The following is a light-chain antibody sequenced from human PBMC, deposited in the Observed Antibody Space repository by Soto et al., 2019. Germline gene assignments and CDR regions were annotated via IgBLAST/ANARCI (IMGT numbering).Light chain of an antibody. CDR3: QQYGSSLYT. V-gene: IGKV3-20*01. CDR1: QSVSSSY. J-gene: IGKJ2*01. Sequence: EIVLTQSPGTLSLSPGERATLSCRASQSVSSSYLAWYQQKPGQAPRLLIYDASSRATGIPDRFSGSGSGTDFPFTISILEPEDFAVYYCQQYGSSLYTFGQGPKLEIK. CDR2: DAS.